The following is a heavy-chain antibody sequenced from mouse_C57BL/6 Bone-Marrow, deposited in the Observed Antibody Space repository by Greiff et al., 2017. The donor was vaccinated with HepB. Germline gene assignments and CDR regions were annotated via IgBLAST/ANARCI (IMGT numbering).Heavy chain of an antibody. CDR3: AKTNYGSSPHWYFDV. CDR2: ISSGSSTI. Sequence: DVQLQESGGGLVKPGGSLKLSCAASGFTFSDYGMHWVRQAPEKGLEWVAYISSGSSTIYYADTVKGRFTISRDNAKNTLFLQMTSLRSEDTAMYYCAKTNYGSSPHWYFDVWGTGTTVTVSS. V-gene: IGHV5-17*01. D-gene: IGHD1-1*01. J-gene: IGHJ1*03. CDR1: GFTFSDYG.